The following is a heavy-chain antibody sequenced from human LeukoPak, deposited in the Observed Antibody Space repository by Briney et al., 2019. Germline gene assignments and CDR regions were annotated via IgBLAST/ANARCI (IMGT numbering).Heavy chain of an antibody. V-gene: IGHV3-23*01. CDR3: AKDQGIQLWLKYFQH. CDR2: ISGSGGST. D-gene: IGHD5-18*01. J-gene: IGHJ1*01. Sequence: PGGSLRLPCAASGSTFSSYAMSWVRQAPGPGLEAVSVISGSGGSTYYAGSVKGLFTISRDNCKNTLYLQMNSLRAEDTAVYYCAKDQGIQLWLKYFQHWGQGTLVTVSS. CDR1: GSTFSSYA.